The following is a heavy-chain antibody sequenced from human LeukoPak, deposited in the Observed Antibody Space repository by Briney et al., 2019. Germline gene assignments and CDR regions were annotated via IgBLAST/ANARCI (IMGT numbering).Heavy chain of an antibody. CDR1: GFTFSSYS. CDR2: ISSSSSTI. V-gene: IGHV3-48*01. Sequence: PGGSLRLSCAASGFTFSSYSMNWVRQAPGKGLEWVSYISSSSSTIYYADSVKGRFTISRDNAKNSLYLQMNSLRAEDTAVYYCARVPGKRGYSGYDLYXGQGXLVTVS. J-gene: IGHJ4*02. CDR3: ARVPGKRGYSGYDLY. D-gene: IGHD5-12*01.